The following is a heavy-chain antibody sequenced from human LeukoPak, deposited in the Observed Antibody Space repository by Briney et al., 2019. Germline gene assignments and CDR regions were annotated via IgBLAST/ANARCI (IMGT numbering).Heavy chain of an antibody. CDR3: ARVPSKNYYYYYMDL. CDR2: IYYSGST. Sequence: SETLSLTCTVSGGSISSYYWSWIRRPPGKGLKWIGYIYYSGSTNYNPSLKSRVTISVDTSKNQFSLKLSSVTAADTAVYYCARVPSKNYYYYYMDLWGKGTTVTVSS. CDR1: GGSISSYY. D-gene: IGHD4-11*01. V-gene: IGHV4-59*01. J-gene: IGHJ6*03.